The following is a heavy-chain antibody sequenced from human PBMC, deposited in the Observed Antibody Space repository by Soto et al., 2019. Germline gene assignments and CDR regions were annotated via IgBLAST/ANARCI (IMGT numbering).Heavy chain of an antibody. V-gene: IGHV4-61*01. D-gene: IGHD3-16*01. CDR3: ARAMGDWGTYYYYYGLDV. CDR1: GDSISVSGDCNDNQD. J-gene: IGHJ6*02. CDR2: IYYSGAT. Sequence: AETLSLTCTVSGDSISVSGDCNDNQDGGWVLQPPVKGLEWIGSIYYSGATNYNPSLKSRVTMSADTSKDKFSLNLSSVTAADTAIYYCARAMGDWGTYYYYYGLDVWGQGTTVTVSS.